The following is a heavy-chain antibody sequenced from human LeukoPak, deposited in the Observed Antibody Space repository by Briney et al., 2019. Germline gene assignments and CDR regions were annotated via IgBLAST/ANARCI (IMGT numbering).Heavy chain of an antibody. D-gene: IGHD3-22*01. V-gene: IGHV4-34*01. J-gene: IGHJ5*02. CDR3: APPPYYYEANGYSVS. CDR1: GGSFSGYY. Sequence: SETLSLTCAVYGGSFSGYYWSWIRQPPGKGLEWIGEINHSGSTNYDPSLKSRVTISVDTSKNQFSLKLSSVTAADTAVYYCAPPPYYYEANGYSVSWGQGTLVTVSS. CDR2: INHSGST.